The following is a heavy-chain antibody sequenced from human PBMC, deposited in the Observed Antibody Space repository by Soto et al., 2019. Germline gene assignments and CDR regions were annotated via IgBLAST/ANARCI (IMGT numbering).Heavy chain of an antibody. D-gene: IGHD4-17*01. CDR1: GFTFSSYS. Sequence: PVESLRLSCAASGFTFSSYSMNWVRQAPGKGLEWVSSISSSSSYIYYADSVKGRFTISRDNAKNSLYLQMNSLRAEDTAVYYCARDQSVTTDAFDIWGQGTMVTVSS. CDR2: ISSSSSYI. J-gene: IGHJ3*02. V-gene: IGHV3-21*01. CDR3: ARDQSVTTDAFDI.